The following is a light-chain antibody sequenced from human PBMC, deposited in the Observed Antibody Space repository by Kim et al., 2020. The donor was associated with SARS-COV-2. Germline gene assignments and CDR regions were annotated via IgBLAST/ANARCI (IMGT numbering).Light chain of an antibody. CDR3: QQYGTTPLT. CDR2: GAS. CDR1: QSISSAL. Sequence: SPGEATDLSCGASQSISSALLAWYQQRPGQAPRLLMSGASIRATGIPDRFSGSGSGTDFTLTISRLETDDFEVYYCQQYGTTPLTFGGGTKVDIK. V-gene: IGKV3-20*01. J-gene: IGKJ4*01.